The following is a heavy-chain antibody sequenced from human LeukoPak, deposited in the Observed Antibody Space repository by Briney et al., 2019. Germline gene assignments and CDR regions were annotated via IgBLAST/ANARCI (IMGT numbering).Heavy chain of an antibody. Sequence: GGTLRLSCAASGFTFSSYSMNWVRQAPGKGLEWVSSISSSSSYIYYADSVKGRFTISRDNAKNSLYLQMNSLRAEDTAVYYCARAYGDYGRAAFDIWGQGTMVTVSS. CDR1: GFTFSSYS. J-gene: IGHJ3*02. CDR2: ISSSSSYI. CDR3: ARAYGDYGRAAFDI. D-gene: IGHD4-17*01. V-gene: IGHV3-21*01.